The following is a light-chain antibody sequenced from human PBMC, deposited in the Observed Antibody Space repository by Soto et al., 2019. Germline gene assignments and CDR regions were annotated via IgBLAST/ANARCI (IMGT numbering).Light chain of an antibody. CDR1: QSISSY. V-gene: IGKV1-39*01. CDR3: QQSYSTPF. J-gene: IGKJ3*01. CDR2: AAS. Sequence: DIQMTQSPSSLSASVGDRVTITCRASQSISSYLNWYQQKPGKAPKLLIYAASSLQSGVPSRFSGCGSVTDFTLPISSLQPEDSATYYCQQSYSTPFFGPGTKVDIK.